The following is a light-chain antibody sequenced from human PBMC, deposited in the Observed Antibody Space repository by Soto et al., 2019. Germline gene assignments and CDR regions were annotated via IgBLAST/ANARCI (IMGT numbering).Light chain of an antibody. CDR3: QQYNNWLYT. CDR2: GAS. CDR1: QSVSSN. J-gene: IGKJ2*01. Sequence: EIVMTQSPATLSVSPGERATLSCRASQSVSSNLALYQQKPGQAPRLLSYGASTRATGIPARFSGSGSGTEFTLTISSLQSEDFAVYYCQQYNNWLYTFGQGTKLEIK. V-gene: IGKV3-15*01.